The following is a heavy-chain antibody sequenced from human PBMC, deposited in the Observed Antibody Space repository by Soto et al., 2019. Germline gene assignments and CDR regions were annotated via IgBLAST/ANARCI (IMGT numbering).Heavy chain of an antibody. CDR1: GGTFSSYA. Sequence: QVQLVQSGAEVKKPGSSVKVSCKASGGTFSSYAISWVRQAPGQGLEWMGGIIPIFGTANYEQKFQGRVTLNAAESTITAYMELSSLRSEDTAVYYCARARGYGDLVDYWGQGTLVTVSS. D-gene: IGHD4-17*01. CDR2: IIPIFGTA. J-gene: IGHJ4*02. V-gene: IGHV1-69*12. CDR3: ARARGYGDLVDY.